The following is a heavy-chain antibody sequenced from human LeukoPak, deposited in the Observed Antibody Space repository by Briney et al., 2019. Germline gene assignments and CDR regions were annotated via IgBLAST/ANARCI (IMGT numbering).Heavy chain of an antibody. CDR1: GGSISSYY. CDR3: ARSKDILTGYCFDY. V-gene: IGHV4-59*01. Sequence: SETMSHTCTVSGGSISSYYWSWIRHPPGKGLEWIGYIYYSGSTNYNPSLKSRVTISVDKFKNQFSLKLSSVTAADTAVYYCARSKDILTGYCFDYWGQGTLVTVSS. J-gene: IGHJ4*02. D-gene: IGHD3-9*01. CDR2: IYYSGST.